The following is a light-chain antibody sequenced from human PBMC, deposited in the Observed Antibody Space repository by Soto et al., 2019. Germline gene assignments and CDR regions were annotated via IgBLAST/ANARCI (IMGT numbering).Light chain of an antibody. Sequence: EIVLTHSPVTLSLSPCERATLSFSASQTVGSSFLAWYQQKRGQAPRLLIYGASNRATGIPDRFSGSGSGADFTLTINRLEPEDFAVYYCQQYGSSPITFGQGTRLEIK. J-gene: IGKJ5*01. CDR3: QQYGSSPIT. CDR1: QTVGSSF. CDR2: GAS. V-gene: IGKV3-20*01.